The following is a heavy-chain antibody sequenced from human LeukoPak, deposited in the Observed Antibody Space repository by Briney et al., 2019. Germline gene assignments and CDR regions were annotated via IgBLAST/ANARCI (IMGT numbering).Heavy chain of an antibody. CDR2: ISSSSSTI. D-gene: IGHD6-13*01. J-gene: IGHJ4*02. CDR1: GFTFSSYS. Sequence: GGSLRLSCAASGFTFSSYSMNWVRQAPGQGLEWVSYISSSSSTIYYADSVKGRFTISRDNAKNSLYLQMNSLRAEDTAVYYCSTNPSIAAAGRFDYWGQGTLVTVSS. CDR3: STNPSIAAAGRFDY. V-gene: IGHV3-48*01.